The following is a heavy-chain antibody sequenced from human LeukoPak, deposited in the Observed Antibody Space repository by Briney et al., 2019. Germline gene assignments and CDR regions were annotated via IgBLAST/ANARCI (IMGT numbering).Heavy chain of an antibody. CDR2: ISPSGGST. Sequence: ASVKVSCKAFGYTFTSNYMHWVRQAPGQGPEWMGVISPSGGSTTYAQKFQGRVTLTRDMSTSTDYLELSSLRSEDTAVYYCARGAAATYWGQGTLVTVSS. V-gene: IGHV1-46*01. CDR1: GYTFTSNY. CDR3: ARGAAATY. D-gene: IGHD6-13*01. J-gene: IGHJ4*02.